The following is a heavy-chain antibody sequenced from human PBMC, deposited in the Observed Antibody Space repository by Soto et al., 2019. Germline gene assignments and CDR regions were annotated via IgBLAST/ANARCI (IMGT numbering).Heavy chain of an antibody. J-gene: IGHJ5*02. CDR2: ISYEGSNK. CDR1: GFTFSNYA. CDR3: ARDQVIDGS. Sequence: QMQLVESGGGVVQPGRSLRVSCAASGFTFSNYAMHWVRQAPGKGLEWVAVISYEGSNKYYADSVKGRFIISRDNSKNTLYRQMNSLRPEDTAVYYCARDQVIDGSWGQGTLVTVSS. D-gene: IGHD3-22*01. V-gene: IGHV3-30-3*01.